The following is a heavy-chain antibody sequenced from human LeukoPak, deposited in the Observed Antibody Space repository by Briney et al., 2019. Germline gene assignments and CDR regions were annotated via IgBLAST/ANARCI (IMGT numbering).Heavy chain of an antibody. Sequence: ASVKVSCKASGYTFTSYYMHWVRQAPGQGLEWMGIINPSGGSTSYAHKFQGRVTMTRDTSTSTVYMELSSLRSEDTAVYYCARGSVGYCSGGSCYTYYFDYWGQGTLVTVSS. CDR2: INPSGGST. CDR3: ARGSVGYCSGGSCYTYYFDY. D-gene: IGHD2-15*01. CDR1: GYTFTSYY. V-gene: IGHV1-46*01. J-gene: IGHJ4*02.